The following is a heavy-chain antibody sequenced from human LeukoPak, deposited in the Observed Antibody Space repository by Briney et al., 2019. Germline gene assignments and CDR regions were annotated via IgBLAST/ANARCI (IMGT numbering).Heavy chain of an antibody. CDR3: ASLHYDSSGIDY. V-gene: IGHV4-59*01. CDR1: GGSISSYY. Sequence: SETLSLTCTVSGGSISSYYWSWIRQPPGKGLEWIGYIYYSGSTNYNPSLKSRVTISVDTSKNQFSVKLSSVTAADTAVYYCASLHYDSSGIDYWGQGTLVTVSS. J-gene: IGHJ4*02. D-gene: IGHD3-22*01. CDR2: IYYSGST.